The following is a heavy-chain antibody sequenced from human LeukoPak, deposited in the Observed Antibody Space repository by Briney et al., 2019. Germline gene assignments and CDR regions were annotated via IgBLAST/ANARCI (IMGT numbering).Heavy chain of an antibody. Sequence: SETLSLTCTVSGGSVSSGNYYWSWIRQPPGKGLEWIGYIYYSGSTNYNPSLKSRVTISVDTSKNQSSLKLSSVTAADTAVYYCARGWGYYGSGSYYNAVDYWGQGTLVTVSS. J-gene: IGHJ4*02. CDR2: IYYSGST. CDR3: ARGWGYYGSGSYYNAVDY. D-gene: IGHD3-10*01. V-gene: IGHV4-61*01. CDR1: GGSVSSGNYY.